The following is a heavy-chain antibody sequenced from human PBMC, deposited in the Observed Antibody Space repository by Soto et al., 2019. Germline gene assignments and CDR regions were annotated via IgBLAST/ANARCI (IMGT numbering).Heavy chain of an antibody. V-gene: IGHV3-21*01. J-gene: IGHJ4*02. CDR2: ISSGSSNI. Sequence: EVQLVESGGGLVKPGGSLTLSCAGSGFAFRSYNMNWVRQPPGKGLEWVASISSGSSNIYYADSVKGRFTISRDNAKDSLDLHMNSLRAEDSAVYYCASATVIAGTFDFWGQGTLLTFSS. CDR1: GFAFRSYN. CDR3: ASATVIAGTFDF. D-gene: IGHD2-21*01.